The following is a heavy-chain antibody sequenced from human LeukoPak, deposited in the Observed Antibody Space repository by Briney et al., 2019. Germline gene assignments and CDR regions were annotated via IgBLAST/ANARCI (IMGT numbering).Heavy chain of an antibody. Sequence: SQTLSLTCTVSGGSISSGSYYWSWIRQPAGTGLEWIGRIYTSGSTNYNPSLKSRVTISVDTSKNQFSLKLSSVTAADTAVYYCARTLLGIDYGSGSYDFDYWGQGTLSPSPQ. CDR3: ARTLLGIDYGSGSYDFDY. CDR1: GGSISSGSYY. D-gene: IGHD3-10*01. CDR2: IYTSGST. J-gene: IGHJ4*02. V-gene: IGHV4-61*02.